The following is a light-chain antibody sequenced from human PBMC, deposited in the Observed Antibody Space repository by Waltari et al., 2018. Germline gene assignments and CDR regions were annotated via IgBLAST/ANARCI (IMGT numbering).Light chain of an antibody. CDR2: EFN. Sequence: QSALTQPAPVSGSPGQSITISCTGTINHSGRHNLFSWYQQHPGKAPKVIIFEFNKRPSGVSNRFSGSKSGNTASLTVSGLHPEDEADYYCCSYAGTPRVVFGGGTKLTVL. V-gene: IGLV2-23*02. CDR3: CSYAGTPRVV. CDR1: INHSGRHNL. J-gene: IGLJ2*01.